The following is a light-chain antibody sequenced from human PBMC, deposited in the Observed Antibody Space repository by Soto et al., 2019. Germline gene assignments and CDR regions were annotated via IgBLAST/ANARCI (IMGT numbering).Light chain of an antibody. CDR3: QNYKSAPNT. V-gene: IGKV1-27*01. J-gene: IGKJ2*01. CDR2: AAS. Sequence: DIQMTQSPSSLSASVGDRVTITCRASQDISNYLAWYQQKPGKVPKLLIYAASTLQTGVQSRVSGSGSGTVFTLTINSLQPEDVATYYCQNYKSAPNTFGRGTRLEIK. CDR1: QDISNY.